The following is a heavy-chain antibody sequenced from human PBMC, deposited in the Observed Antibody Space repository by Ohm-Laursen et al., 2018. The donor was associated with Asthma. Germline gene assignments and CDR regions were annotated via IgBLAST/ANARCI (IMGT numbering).Heavy chain of an antibody. CDR3: VRDVVDRFDY. CDR2: IYIGNT. V-gene: IGHV1-18*04. J-gene: IGHJ4*02. CDR1: GYSVTSYA. Sequence: SVKVSCKTSGYSVTSYAFSWVRQAPGQRPEWMGWIYIGNTNYAPNFRDRITMTTDTSTNTAYMELRSLTSDDTAVYYCVRDVVDRFDYWGQGSLVIVSS. D-gene: IGHD2-21*01.